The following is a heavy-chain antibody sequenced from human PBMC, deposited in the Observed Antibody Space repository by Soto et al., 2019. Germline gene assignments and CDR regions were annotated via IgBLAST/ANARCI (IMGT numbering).Heavy chain of an antibody. CDR1: GDSFRCSYIC. CDR3: VRVEIYAGEFTSNFDR. J-gene: IGHJ4*02. CDR2: IYYTRNN. D-gene: IGHD3-16*01. V-gene: IGHV4-39*01. Sequence: PSESLSLTCTASGDSFRCSYICWVWKGQAPGKGLEGIGSIYYTRNNSYTPPLKSRVSSSVDMATNEISLRLRAESVADVDVYFXVRVEIYAGEFTSNFDRWGQGALVTVSS.